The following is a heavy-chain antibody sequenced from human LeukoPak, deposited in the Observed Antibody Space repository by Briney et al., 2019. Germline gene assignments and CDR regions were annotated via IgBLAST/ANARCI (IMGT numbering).Heavy chain of an antibody. Sequence: GGSLRLSCEASGFPFGSYVMSWVRQAPGKGLEWIAYINHNAEMIFYPDFVKGRFTVSRDNAKNSLYLQMNALRYEDTAIYYCARDHDWAFDLWGQGTLVTVSS. V-gene: IGHV3-48*02. CDR2: INHNAEMI. CDR3: ARDHDWAFDL. J-gene: IGHJ4*02. D-gene: IGHD3-9*01. CDR1: GFPFGSYV.